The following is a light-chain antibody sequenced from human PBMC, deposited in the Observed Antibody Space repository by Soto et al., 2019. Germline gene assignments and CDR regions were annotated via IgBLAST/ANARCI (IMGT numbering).Light chain of an antibody. Sequence: EIVMTQSPATLSVSPGGRATLSCRASQSISDTLAWYQQKPGQAPRLPIHGASTRATGFPARFSGSGSGTDFTLTISSLQSEDFAVYYCQQYNNWPWTFGQGTIVDIK. J-gene: IGKJ1*01. CDR1: QSISDT. CDR2: GAS. V-gene: IGKV3-15*01. CDR3: QQYNNWPWT.